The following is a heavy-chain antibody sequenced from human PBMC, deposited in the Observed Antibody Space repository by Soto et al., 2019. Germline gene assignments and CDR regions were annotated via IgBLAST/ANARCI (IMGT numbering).Heavy chain of an antibody. J-gene: IGHJ4*02. D-gene: IGHD3-22*01. V-gene: IGHV4-39*01. CDR1: GGSISSSSYY. CDR3: ARQWATYDSSGYYPGFDY. Sequence: SETLSLTCTVSGGSISSSSYYWGWIRQPPGKGLEWIGRIYYSGSTDYSSSLKSRVTISVDTSKNQFSLKLGSLTAADTAVYYCARQWATYDSSGYYPGFDYWGQGTLVTVSS. CDR2: IYYSGST.